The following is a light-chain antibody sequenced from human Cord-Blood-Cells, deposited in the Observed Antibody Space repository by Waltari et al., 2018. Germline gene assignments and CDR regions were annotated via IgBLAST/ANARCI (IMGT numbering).Light chain of an antibody. V-gene: IGKV3-20*01. CDR1: QSVSSSY. J-gene: IGKJ4*01. CDR2: GAS. Sequence: EIVLTQSPGTLSLSPGERATLSCRASQSVSSSYLAWYQQKPGQAPSLLIYGASSRATGIPDRFSGSGSGTDFTLTISRLEPEDCAVYYCQQYGSSPPLTFGGGTNVEIK. CDR3: QQYGSSPPLT.